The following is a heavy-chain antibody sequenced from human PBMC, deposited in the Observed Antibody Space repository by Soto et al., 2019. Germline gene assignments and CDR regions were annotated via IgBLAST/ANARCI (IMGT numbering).Heavy chain of an antibody. J-gene: IGHJ4*02. Sequence: QVQLVQSGTEVKKPGSSVKVSCKASGGAFGSYAINWVRQAPGQGLEWMGGIVPMFGSTNYAQRFQGSVTVTADESTSTVYLELTRLRSEDTGMYYCTRHRGYSSGYWGQDFWGQGTLVTVSS. CDR2: IVPMFGST. V-gene: IGHV1-69*01. CDR3: TRHRGYSSGYWGQDF. D-gene: IGHD2-15*01. CDR1: GGAFGSYA.